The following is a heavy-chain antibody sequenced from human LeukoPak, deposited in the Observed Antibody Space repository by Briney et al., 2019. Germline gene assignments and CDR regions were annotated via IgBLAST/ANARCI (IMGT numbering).Heavy chain of an antibody. CDR1: GFTFNSYA. CDR3: AKALTAPGPSITGTTGTRDY. D-gene: IGHD1-7*01. J-gene: IGHJ4*02. Sequence: GGSLRLSCAASGFTFNSYAMSWVRQAPGKGLEWVSGVSGRGDSTYYADSVKGRFTISRDNSKNTLYLQMNSLRAEDTAVYYCAKALTAPGPSITGTTGTRDYWGQGTLVTVSS. V-gene: IGHV3-23*01. CDR2: VSGRGDST.